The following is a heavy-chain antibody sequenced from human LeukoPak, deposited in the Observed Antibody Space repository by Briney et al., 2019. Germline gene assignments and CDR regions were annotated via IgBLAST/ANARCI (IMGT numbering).Heavy chain of an antibody. CDR1: GFTFSNYA. CDR3: ARCSGSNSGRVDS. Sequence: GGSLRLSCAASGFTFSNYAMSWVRQASGKGLEWVSRIIGGKKFYADSVTGRFTISSDNSNGMVFLQLNSLRAEDTALYYCARCSGSNSGRVDSWGQGALVTVSS. V-gene: IGHV3-23*01. J-gene: IGHJ4*02. D-gene: IGHD1-26*01. CDR2: IIGGKK.